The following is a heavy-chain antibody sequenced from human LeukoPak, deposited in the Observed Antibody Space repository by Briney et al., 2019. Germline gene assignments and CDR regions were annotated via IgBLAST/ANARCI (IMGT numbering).Heavy chain of an antibody. CDR3: ARDPERTSSSWPYFDY. J-gene: IGHJ4*02. D-gene: IGHD6-13*01. CDR2: ILYDGSNK. CDR1: GLTFNTYW. Sequence: GGSLRLSCAAYGLTFNTYWMNWVRQAPGKGLEWVAVILYDGSNKDYADSVKGRFTISRDNSKNTLYLQMNSLRAEDTAVYYCARDPERTSSSWPYFDYWGQGTLVTVSS. V-gene: IGHV3-30*03.